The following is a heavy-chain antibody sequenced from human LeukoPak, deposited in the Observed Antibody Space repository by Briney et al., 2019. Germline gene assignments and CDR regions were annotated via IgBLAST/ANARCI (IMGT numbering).Heavy chain of an antibody. Sequence: TGGSLRLSCAASGFTFRNFWMHWVRQAAGKGLVWVSRINSDGSSTTYADSVKGRLTISRDNAKNTLYLQMSSLRAEDTAVYYCVRESSAWELDYLGPGTLVTVSS. J-gene: IGHJ4*02. V-gene: IGHV3-74*01. CDR2: INSDGSST. D-gene: IGHD6-19*01. CDR3: VRESSAWELDY. CDR1: GFTFRNFW.